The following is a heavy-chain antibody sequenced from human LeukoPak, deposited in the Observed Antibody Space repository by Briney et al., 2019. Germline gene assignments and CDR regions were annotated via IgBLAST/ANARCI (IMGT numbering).Heavy chain of an antibody. CDR2: INHSGST. CDR3: ARTGYFDAFDI. Sequence: SETLSPTCAVYGGSFSGYYWSWIRQPPGKGLEWIGEINHSGSTNYNPSLKSRVTISVDTSKNQFSLKLSSVTAADTAVYYCARTGYFDAFDIWGQGTMVTVSS. CDR1: GGSFSGYY. V-gene: IGHV4-34*01. D-gene: IGHD3-22*01. J-gene: IGHJ3*02.